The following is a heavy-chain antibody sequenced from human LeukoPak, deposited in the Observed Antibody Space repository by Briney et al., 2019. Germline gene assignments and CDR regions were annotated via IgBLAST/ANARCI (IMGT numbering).Heavy chain of an antibody. D-gene: IGHD1-26*01. J-gene: IGHJ6*03. CDR1: GFTVTSAY. Sequence: GGSLRLSCAASGFTVTSAYMNWVRQAPGKGLEWISVIYPGVGTYYADSVKGRFTISRDNSKNTLYLQLNSLRAEDTAVYYCAKEGVSVGAQRGYYMDVWATGPRSPSP. V-gene: IGHV3-53*01. CDR2: IYPGVGT. CDR3: AKEGVSVGAQRGYYMDV.